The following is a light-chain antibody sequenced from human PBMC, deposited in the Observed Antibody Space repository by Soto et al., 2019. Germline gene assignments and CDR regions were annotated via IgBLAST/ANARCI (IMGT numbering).Light chain of an antibody. J-gene: IGKJ4*01. CDR1: QDISNY. V-gene: IGKV1-33*01. CDR2: DAI. Sequence: DIQMTQSPSSLSASVGDRVTITCQASQDISNYLNWYQQKPGKAPKLLIYDAINLETGVPSRFSGSGSGTDFTGTISSLQPEDIATYYCQRYDNVPLTFGGGTRVEIK. CDR3: QRYDNVPLT.